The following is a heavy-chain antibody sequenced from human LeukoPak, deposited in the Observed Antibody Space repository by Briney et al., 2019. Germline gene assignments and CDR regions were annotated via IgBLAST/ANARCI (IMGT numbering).Heavy chain of an antibody. D-gene: IGHD6-13*01. V-gene: IGHV4-39*07. CDR1: GGSISSSSYY. CDR3: ARDPKRSWYYFDY. CDR2: IYYSGST. Sequence: PSETLSLTCTVSGGSISSSSYYWGWIRQPPGKGLEWIGSIYYSGSTYYNPSLKSRVTISVDTSKNQFSLKLSSVTAADTAVYYCARDPKRSWYYFDYWGQGTLVTVSS. J-gene: IGHJ4*02.